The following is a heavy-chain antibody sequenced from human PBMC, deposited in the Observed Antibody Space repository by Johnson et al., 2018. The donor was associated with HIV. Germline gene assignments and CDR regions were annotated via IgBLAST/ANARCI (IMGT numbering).Heavy chain of an antibody. CDR3: ARPRVSSGRHGAFDI. D-gene: IGHD3-22*01. V-gene: IGHV3-7*01. CDR2: IKQDGSEK. J-gene: IGHJ3*02. Sequence: VQLVESGGGVVQPGGSLRLSCAASGFTVSSNYMSWVRQAPGKGLEWVANIKQDGSEKYYVDSVKGRFNISRDNAKNSLFLQMNSLRAEDTAVYYCARPRVSSGRHGAFDIWGQETMVTVSS. CDR1: GFTVSSNY.